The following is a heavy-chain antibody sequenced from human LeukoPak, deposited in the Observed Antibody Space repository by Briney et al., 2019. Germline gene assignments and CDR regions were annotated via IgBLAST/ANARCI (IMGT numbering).Heavy chain of an antibody. D-gene: IGHD2-15*01. V-gene: IGHV1-2*02. CDR1: GYTLTGYY. Sequence: ASVKVSCKASGYTLTGYYMHWVRQAPGQGLEWMGWINPNSGGTNYAQKFQGRVTMTRDTSISTAYMELSRLRSDDTAVYYCARDRKDSSGNWFDPWGQGTLVTVSS. CDR3: ARDRKDSSGNWFDP. J-gene: IGHJ5*02. CDR2: INPNSGGT.